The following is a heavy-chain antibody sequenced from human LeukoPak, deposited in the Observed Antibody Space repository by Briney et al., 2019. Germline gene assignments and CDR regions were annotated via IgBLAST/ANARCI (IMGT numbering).Heavy chain of an antibody. J-gene: IGHJ3*02. CDR1: GFTVSSNY. CDR2: ISSGGSPK. CDR3: ARENSGDYGDAFDI. V-gene: IGHV3-48*03. Sequence: GGSLRLSCAASGFTVSSNYMNWVRQAPGKGLEWVSYISSGGSPKYYADSVKGRFTISRDNAKTSVYLQMNSLRAEDTAVYYCARENSGDYGDAFDIWGQGTMVTVSS. D-gene: IGHD4-17*01.